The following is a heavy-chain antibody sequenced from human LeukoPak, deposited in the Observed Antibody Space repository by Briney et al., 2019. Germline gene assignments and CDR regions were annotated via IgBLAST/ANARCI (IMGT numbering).Heavy chain of an antibody. J-gene: IGHJ6*02. D-gene: IGHD3-22*01. Sequence: GGSLRLSCAASGFTFSSYAMSWVRQAPGKGLEWVSAINGSGGSTYYADSVKGRFTISRDNSKNTLYLQMNSLRAEDTAVYYCARVITMIPLDGGMDVWGQGTTVTVSS. CDR2: INGSGGST. V-gene: IGHV3-23*01. CDR1: GFTFSSYA. CDR3: ARVITMIPLDGGMDV.